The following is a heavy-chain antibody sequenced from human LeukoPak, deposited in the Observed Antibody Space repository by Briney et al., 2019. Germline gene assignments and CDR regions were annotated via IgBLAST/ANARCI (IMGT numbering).Heavy chain of an antibody. J-gene: IGHJ4*02. CDR1: GGSISSGSYY. CDR2: IYTSGST. D-gene: IGHD6-19*01. CDR3: ARSGYSSGWYTDY. V-gene: IGHV4-61*02. Sequence: SETLSLTCTVSGGSISSGSYYWSWIRQPAGKGLEWIGRIYTSGSTNYNPSLKSRVTISVDTSKNQFSLKLSSVTAADMAVYYCARSGYSSGWYTDYWGQGTLVTVSS.